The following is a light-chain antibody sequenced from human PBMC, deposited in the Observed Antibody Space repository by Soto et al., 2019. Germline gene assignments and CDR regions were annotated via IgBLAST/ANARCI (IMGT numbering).Light chain of an antibody. Sequence: QSALTQPASVSGSPGQAIHISCTGTSNVVGSYDLVSWYQLYPGKAPKLVIYEANKRPSGISNRFSVSKSGNTASLTISGLQAEDEANYYCCSYARGRIWVFGGGTKVTVL. J-gene: IGLJ3*02. CDR1: SNVVGSYDL. CDR2: EAN. V-gene: IGLV2-23*01. CDR3: CSYARGRIWV.